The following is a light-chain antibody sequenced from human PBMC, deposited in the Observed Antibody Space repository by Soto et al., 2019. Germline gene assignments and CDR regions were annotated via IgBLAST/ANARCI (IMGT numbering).Light chain of an antibody. Sequence: DIQMTQSPSTLSASVGDRVTITCRASQSLNSLLAWYQQKPGRAPKLLIYDASTLESGVPSRFSGSGSGTEFTLTISSLQTDDFATYYCQQYKSYSSWTFGQGTKVEIK. CDR1: QSLNSL. J-gene: IGKJ1*01. CDR2: DAS. CDR3: QQYKSYSSWT. V-gene: IGKV1-5*01.